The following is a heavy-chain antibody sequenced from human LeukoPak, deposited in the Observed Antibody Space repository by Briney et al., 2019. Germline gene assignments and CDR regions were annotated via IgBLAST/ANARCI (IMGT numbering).Heavy chain of an antibody. D-gene: IGHD2-2*01. Sequence: SETLSLTCTVSGGSISSCFNYWGWIRQPPGKGLEWIVNIYYSGSTNYNPSLKGRITISVDTSKNPFSLKLSTVTATATAMYHCARHEDKASRTSPGRVDPCGQGTLVTVCS. CDR3: ARHEDKASRTSPGRVDP. CDR1: GGSISSCFNY. V-gene: IGHV4-39*01. J-gene: IGHJ5*02. CDR2: IYYSGST.